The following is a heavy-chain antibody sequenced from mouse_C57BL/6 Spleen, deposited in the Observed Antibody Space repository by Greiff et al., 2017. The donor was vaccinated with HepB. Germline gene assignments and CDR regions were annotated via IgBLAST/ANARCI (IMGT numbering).Heavy chain of an antibody. CDR3: AREEGIYYGNYDWFAY. V-gene: IGHV1-55*01. J-gene: IGHJ3*01. CDR2: IYPGSGST. D-gene: IGHD2-1*01. CDR1: GYTFTSYW. Sequence: QVQLQQPGAELVKPGASVKMSCKASGYTFTSYWITWVKQRPGQGLEWIGDIYPGSGSTNYNEKFKSKATLTVDTSSSTAYMQLSSLTSEDSAVYYCAREEGIYYGNYDWFAYWGQGTLVTVSA.